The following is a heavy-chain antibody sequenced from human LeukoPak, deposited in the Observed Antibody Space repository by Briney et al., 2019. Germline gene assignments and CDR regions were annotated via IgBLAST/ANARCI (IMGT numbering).Heavy chain of an antibody. V-gene: IGHV1-18*01. CDR2: ISAHNGNT. J-gene: IGHJ4*02. Sequence: ASAKVSCKASGYTFTSYGISWVRQAPGQGLEWMGWISAHNGNTNYAQKSQGRVTITTDESTSTAYMELSSLRSEDTAVYYCARGEQLAYFDYWGQGTLVTVSS. D-gene: IGHD6-6*01. CDR1: GYTFTSYG. CDR3: ARGEQLAYFDY.